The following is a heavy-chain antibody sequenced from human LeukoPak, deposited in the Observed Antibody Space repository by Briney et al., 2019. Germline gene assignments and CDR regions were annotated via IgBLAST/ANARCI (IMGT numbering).Heavy chain of an antibody. CDR3: AKFGSTSGRGFDP. CDR1: GYSISSDSY. J-gene: IGHJ5*02. V-gene: IGHV4-38-2*02. Sequence: SETLSLTCTVSGYSISSDSYWGWIRQPPGKGLEWIGTISHSGTTYYSPSLKSRVTISIDTSENHFSLDLTSVTATDTAVYYYAKFGSTSGRGFDPWGQGTLVTVSS. CDR2: ISHSGTT. D-gene: IGHD2-2*01.